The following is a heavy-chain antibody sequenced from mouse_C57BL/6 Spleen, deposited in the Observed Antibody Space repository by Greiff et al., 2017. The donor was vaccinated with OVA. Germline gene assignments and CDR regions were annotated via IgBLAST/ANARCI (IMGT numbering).Heavy chain of an antibody. CDR2: INPYNGGT. J-gene: IGHJ2*01. CDR3: ASYSSGNYFDY. CDR1: GYTFTDYY. V-gene: IGHV1-19*01. D-gene: IGHD3-2*02. Sequence: VQLQQSGPVLVKPGASVKMSCKASGYTFTDYYMNWVKQSHGKSLEWIGVINPYNGGTSYNQKFKGKATLTVDKSSSTAYMELNSLTSEDSAVYYCASYSSGNYFDYWGQGTTLTVSS.